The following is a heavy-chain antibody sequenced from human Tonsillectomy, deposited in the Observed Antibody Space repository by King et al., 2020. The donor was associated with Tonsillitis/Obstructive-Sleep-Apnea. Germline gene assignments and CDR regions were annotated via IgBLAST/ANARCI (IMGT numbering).Heavy chain of an antibody. CDR1: GGSISSGGYY. V-gene: IGHV4-31*03. CDR3: ARGLGETSFGVVIFSGMDV. D-gene: IGHD3-3*01. J-gene: IGHJ6*02. Sequence: QLQESGPGLVKPSQTLSLTCTVSGGSISSGGYYWSWIRQHPGKGLEWIGYIYYSGSTYYNPSLKSRVTISVDTSKNQFSLKLSSVTAADTAVYYCARGLGETSFGVVIFSGMDVWGQGTTVTVSS. CDR2: IYYSGST.